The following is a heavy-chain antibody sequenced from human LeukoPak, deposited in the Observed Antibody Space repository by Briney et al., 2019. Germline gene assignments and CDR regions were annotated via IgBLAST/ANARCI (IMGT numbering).Heavy chain of an antibody. D-gene: IGHD2-21*01. CDR3: ARARGYSYSYGMDV. J-gene: IGHJ6*02. CDR2: MNPNSGNT. Sequence: ASVKVSCKASGYTFASDDINWVRQATGQGLERMGWMNPNSGNTGYAQKFQGRVTMTRNTSISTAYMELSGLRSEDTAVYYCARARGYSYSYGMDVWGQGTTVTVSS. V-gene: IGHV1-8*01. CDR1: GYTFASDD.